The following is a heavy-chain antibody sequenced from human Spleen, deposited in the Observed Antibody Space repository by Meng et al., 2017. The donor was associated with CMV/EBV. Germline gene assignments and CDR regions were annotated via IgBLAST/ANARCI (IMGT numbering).Heavy chain of an antibody. V-gene: IGHV1-2*02. CDR2: ITPNSGGT. CDR1: PYTFTAYY. Sequence: ASVKVSCKASPYTFTAYYIHWVRQAPGQGLEWMGWITPNSGGTNYAQKFQGRVTMTRDTSISTAYMELSRLRSDDTAVYYCARCVVGARNWFDPWGQGTLVTVSS. D-gene: IGHD1-26*01. CDR3: ARCVVGARNWFDP. J-gene: IGHJ5*02.